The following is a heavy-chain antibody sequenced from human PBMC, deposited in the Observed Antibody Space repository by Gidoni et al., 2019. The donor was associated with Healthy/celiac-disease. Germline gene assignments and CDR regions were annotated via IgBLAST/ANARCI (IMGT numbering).Heavy chain of an antibody. V-gene: IGHV1-2*02. CDR3: ARDSSGWYYYFDY. Sequence: QVHLVQSGPEVQKPGASVKVSCKASGYTLTGYYMHWVRQAPGQGLEWMGWINPNSGGTNYAQKFQGRVTMTRDTSISTAYMELSRLRSDDTAVYYCARDSSGWYYYFDYWGQGTLVTVSS. D-gene: IGHD6-19*01. CDR2: INPNSGGT. J-gene: IGHJ4*02. CDR1: GYTLTGYY.